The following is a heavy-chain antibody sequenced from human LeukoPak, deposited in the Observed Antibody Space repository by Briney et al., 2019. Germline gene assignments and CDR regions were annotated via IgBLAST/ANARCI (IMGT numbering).Heavy chain of an antibody. CDR2: IYTSGST. J-gene: IGHJ5*02. CDR3: ARDHCSSTSCLRVNWFDP. Sequence: SQTLSLTCTVSGGSISSGSYYWSWIRQPAGKGLEWIGRIYTSGSTNYNPSLKSRVTISVDTPKHQFSLKLSSVTAADTAVYYCARDHCSSTSCLRVNWFDPWGQGTLVTVSS. V-gene: IGHV4-61*02. D-gene: IGHD2-2*01. CDR1: GGSISSGSYY.